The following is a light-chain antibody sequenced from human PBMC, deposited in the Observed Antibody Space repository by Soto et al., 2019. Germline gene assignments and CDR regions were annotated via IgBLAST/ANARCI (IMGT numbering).Light chain of an antibody. Sequence: EIVMTQSPATLSVSPGERATLSSRASQSVSSNLAWYQQKPGQAPRLLIYGASTRATGIPARFSGSGSGTEFTLTISSLQSEDFAVYYCQHYNNWPPITFGQGTRLEIK. J-gene: IGKJ5*01. CDR3: QHYNNWPPIT. CDR2: GAS. CDR1: QSVSSN. V-gene: IGKV3-15*01.